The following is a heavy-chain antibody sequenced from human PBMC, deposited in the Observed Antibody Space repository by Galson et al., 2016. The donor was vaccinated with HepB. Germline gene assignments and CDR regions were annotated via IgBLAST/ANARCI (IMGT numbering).Heavy chain of an antibody. CDR3: AREGDYGAHFDH. Sequence: SVKVSCKASGYTFTTYAISWVRQAPGQGLQWMGWISIHNGNTNYAEKLQGRVTLTTDTSTKTAYMELRSLRSDDTAVYYCAREGDYGAHFDHWGQGTLVTVSS. CDR2: ISIHNGNT. J-gene: IGHJ4*02. V-gene: IGHV1-18*01. CDR1: GYTFTTYA. D-gene: IGHD4-17*01.